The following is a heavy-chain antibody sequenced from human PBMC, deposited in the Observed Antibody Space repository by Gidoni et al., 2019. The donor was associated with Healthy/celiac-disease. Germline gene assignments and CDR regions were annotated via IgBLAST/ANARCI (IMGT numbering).Heavy chain of an antibody. D-gene: IGHD2-8*01. Sequence: EVQLVESGGGLVQPGRSLRPSCAASGFTFDDYAMHWVRQAPGKGLEWVSGISWNSGSIGYADSVKGRFTISRDNAKNSLYLQMNSLRAEDTALYYCAKDMYGTVYYFDYWGQGTLVTVSA. CDR3: AKDMYGTVYYFDY. CDR2: ISWNSGSI. J-gene: IGHJ4*02. CDR1: GFTFDDYA. V-gene: IGHV3-9*01.